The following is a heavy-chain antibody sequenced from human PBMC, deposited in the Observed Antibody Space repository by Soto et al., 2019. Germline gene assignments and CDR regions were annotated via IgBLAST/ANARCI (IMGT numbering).Heavy chain of an antibody. CDR1: GYTFTSYG. V-gene: IGHV1-18*01. CDR2: ISAYNGNT. D-gene: IGHD3-10*01. CDR3: AKDYYGSGSYASYYYYGMDV. Sequence: GASVKVSCKASGYTFTSYGISWVRQAPGQGLEWMGWISAYNGNTNYAQKLQGRVTMTTDTSTSTAYMELRSLRSDDTAVYYCAKDYYGSGSYASYYYYGMDVWDQGTTVTVSS. J-gene: IGHJ6*02.